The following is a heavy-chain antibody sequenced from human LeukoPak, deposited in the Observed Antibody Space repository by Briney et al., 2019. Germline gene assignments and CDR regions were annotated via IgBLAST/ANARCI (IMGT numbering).Heavy chain of an antibody. J-gene: IGHJ4*02. Sequence: SGGSLSLPRAACGFTFSSYSMNWVRQAPGKGLEWVSYISSSSSTIYYADSVKGRFTISRDNSKNTLYLQMNSLRAEDTAVYYCARAYYYASNCYYSAMGYYFDYWGQGTLVTVSS. D-gene: IGHD3-22*01. V-gene: IGHV3-48*01. CDR1: GFTFSSYS. CDR2: ISSSSSTI. CDR3: ARAYYYASNCYYSAMGYYFDY.